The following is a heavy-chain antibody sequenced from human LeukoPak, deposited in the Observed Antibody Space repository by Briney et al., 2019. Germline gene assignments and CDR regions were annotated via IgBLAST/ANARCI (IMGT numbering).Heavy chain of an antibody. Sequence: GGSLRLSCAASGLIFSNHGFHWVRQAPGKGLEWVTFISLDGSKPSYADSVKGRFTFSRDDSKNTLYLEMNGLRAEDTAVYYCARDRAVSWFDSWGLGTLVTVSS. V-gene: IGHV3-30*12. D-gene: IGHD3-10*01. CDR1: GLIFSNHG. CDR3: ARDRAVSWFDS. J-gene: IGHJ5*01. CDR2: ISLDGSKP.